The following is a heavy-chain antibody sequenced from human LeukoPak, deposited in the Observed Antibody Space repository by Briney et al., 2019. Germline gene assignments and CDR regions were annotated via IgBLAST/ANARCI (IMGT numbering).Heavy chain of an antibody. CDR1: GDSFSSSNYY. V-gene: IGHV4-39*07. Sequence: PSETLSLTCTVSGDSFSSSNYYWAWIRQSPGKGLEWIGSIYYSGSTYYNPSLKSRVTISLDKSKNQFSLKLSSVTAADTAVYYCARDRVFWGGYLDYWGQGTLVTVSS. CDR2: IYYSGST. CDR3: ARDRVFWGGYLDY. D-gene: IGHD3-3*01. J-gene: IGHJ4*02.